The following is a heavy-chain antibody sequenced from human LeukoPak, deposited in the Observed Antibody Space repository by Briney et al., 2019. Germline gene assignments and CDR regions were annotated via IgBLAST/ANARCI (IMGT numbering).Heavy chain of an antibody. J-gene: IGHJ4*02. CDR2: IWYDGSNK. CDR3: AIAAAGANYYFDY. D-gene: IGHD6-13*01. V-gene: IGHV3-33*01. Sequence: QSGGSLRLSCAASGFTFSNYDMHWVRQAPGKGLXXXAVIWYDGSNKYYADSVKGRFIISRDNSKNTLYLQMNSLRAEDTAVYYCAIAAAGANYYFDYWGQGTLVTVSS. CDR1: GFTFSNYD.